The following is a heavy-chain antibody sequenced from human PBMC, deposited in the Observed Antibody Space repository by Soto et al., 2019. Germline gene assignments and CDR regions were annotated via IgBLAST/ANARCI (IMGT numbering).Heavy chain of an antibody. D-gene: IGHD6-13*01. V-gene: IGHV3-33*06. CDR2: IWYDGSNK. CDR1: GFTFSSYG. J-gene: IGHJ4*02. Sequence: GGSLRLSCAASGFTFSSYGMHWVRQAPGKGLEWVAVIWYDGSNKYYADSVKGRFTISRDNSKSTLYLQMNSLRAEDTAVYYCAKDDARQQLDYCGQGTLVTVSS. CDR3: AKDDARQQLDY.